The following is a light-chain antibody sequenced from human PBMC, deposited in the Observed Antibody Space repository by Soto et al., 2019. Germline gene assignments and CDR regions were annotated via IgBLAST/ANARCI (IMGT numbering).Light chain of an antibody. CDR2: DNN. J-gene: IGLJ1*01. Sequence: QSVLTQPPSVSAAPGQKVTISCSGSSSNIGNNYVSWYQQLPGTAPKLLIYDNNKRPSGIPDRFSGSKSGTSATLGISGLQTGDEAEYYCGTWDSSLNAFVFGPGTKVTVL. V-gene: IGLV1-51*01. CDR3: GTWDSSLNAFV. CDR1: SSNIGNNY.